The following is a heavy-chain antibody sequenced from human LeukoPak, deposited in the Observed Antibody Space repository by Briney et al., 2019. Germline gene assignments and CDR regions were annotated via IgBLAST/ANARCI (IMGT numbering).Heavy chain of an antibody. CDR2: INPNSGGT. J-gene: IGHJ4*02. V-gene: IGHV1-2*02. Sequence: GASVKVSCKASGYTFTSYYMHWVRQAPGQGLEWMGWINPNSGGTNYAQKFQGRVTMTRDTSISTAYMELSRLRSDDTAVYYCARLDGYNPYFDYWGQGTLVTVSS. CDR3: ARLDGYNPYFDY. CDR1: GYTFTSYY. D-gene: IGHD5-24*01.